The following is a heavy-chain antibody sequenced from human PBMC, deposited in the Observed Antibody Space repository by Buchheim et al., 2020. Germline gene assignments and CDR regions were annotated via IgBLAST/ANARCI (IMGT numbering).Heavy chain of an antibody. V-gene: IGHV3-30*18. J-gene: IGHJ4*02. Sequence: QVQLVESGGGVVQPGRSLRLSCAASGFTFSSYGMHWVRQAPGKGLEWVAVISYDGSNKYYADSVKGRFTISRDNSKKTLYLQMNSLRAEDTAVYYCAKEIGSGSYYPLDYWGQGTL. CDR3: AKEIGSGSYYPLDY. CDR1: GFTFSSYG. D-gene: IGHD3-10*01. CDR2: ISYDGSNK.